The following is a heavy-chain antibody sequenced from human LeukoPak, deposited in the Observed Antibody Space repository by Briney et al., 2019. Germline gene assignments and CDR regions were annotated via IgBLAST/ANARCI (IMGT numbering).Heavy chain of an antibody. D-gene: IGHD4-17*01. CDR2: INHSGST. CDR3: ASGRDVDGDYEVREPQFDY. CDR1: GGSFSGYY. J-gene: IGHJ4*02. V-gene: IGHV4-34*01. Sequence: SETLSLTCAVYGGSFSGYYWSWIRQPPGKGLEWIGEINHSGSTNYNPSLKSRVTISVDTSKNQFSLKLSSVTAADTAVYYCASGRDVDGDYEVREPQFDYWGQGTLVTVSS.